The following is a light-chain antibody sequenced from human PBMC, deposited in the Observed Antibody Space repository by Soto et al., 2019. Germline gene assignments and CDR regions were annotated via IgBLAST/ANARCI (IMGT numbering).Light chain of an antibody. Sequence: QAVVTQPPSVSGAPGQRVTISCTGSSSNIGAGYDVHWYQQLPGTAPKLLIYGNNNRPSGVPDRFSGSKSGTSASLAITGLQAEYDADYYCQSDYSSRSRVVFGGGTKVTVL. V-gene: IGLV1-40*01. CDR3: QSDYSSRSRVV. J-gene: IGLJ2*01. CDR1: SSNIGAGYD. CDR2: GNN.